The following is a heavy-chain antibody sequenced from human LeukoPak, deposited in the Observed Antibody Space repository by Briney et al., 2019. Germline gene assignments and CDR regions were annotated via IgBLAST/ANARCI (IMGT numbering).Heavy chain of an antibody. Sequence: PSETLSLTCTVSGGSISSSNYYWSWIRQPPGKGLEWIGYIYYSGSTNYNPSLKSRVTISVDTSKNQFSLKLSSVTAADTAVYYCASGLRGYDEYTDYYYYYMDVWGKGTTVTISS. CDR1: GGSISSSNYY. CDR3: ASGLRGYDEYTDYYYYYMDV. J-gene: IGHJ6*03. D-gene: IGHD5-12*01. CDR2: IYYSGST. V-gene: IGHV4-61*01.